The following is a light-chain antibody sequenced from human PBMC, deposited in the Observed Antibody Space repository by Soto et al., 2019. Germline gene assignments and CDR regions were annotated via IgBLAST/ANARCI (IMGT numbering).Light chain of an antibody. CDR3: QVWDSSSDHVV. Sequence: SSELTQPPSVSVAPGKTARITCGGNNIGSKSVHWYQQKPGQAPILVIYYDSDRPSGIPERFSGSNSGNTAILTISRVEAGDEADYYCQVWDSSSDHVVFGGGTKLTVL. J-gene: IGLJ2*01. V-gene: IGLV3-21*04. CDR1: NIGSKS. CDR2: YDS.